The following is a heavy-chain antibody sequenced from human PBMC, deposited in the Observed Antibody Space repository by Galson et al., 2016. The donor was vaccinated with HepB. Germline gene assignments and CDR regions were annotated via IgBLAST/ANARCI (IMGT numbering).Heavy chain of an antibody. CDR3: ASPPGGSRRDYGDYLSF. V-gene: IGHV3-53*01. D-gene: IGHD4-17*01. Sequence: SLRLSCAASDFPVSDNYMSWVRQAPGKGLEWVSVIYTGGDTFYADPGKGRFTTSRNNSNNTMYLQMNTLRAEDTAVYYCASPPGGSRRDYGDYLSFWGQGTLVTVSS. CDR1: DFPVSDNY. J-gene: IGHJ4*02. CDR2: IYTGGDT.